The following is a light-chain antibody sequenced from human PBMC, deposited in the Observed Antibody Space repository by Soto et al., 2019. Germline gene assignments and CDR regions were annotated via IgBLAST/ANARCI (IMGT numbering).Light chain of an antibody. CDR1: SSNIGAGYD. Sequence: QSVLTQPPSVSGAPGQRVTISCTGSSSNIGAGYDVHWYQQLPGTAPKLLIYGNSNRPSGVPDRFSGSKSGTSASLAITGRQAEDEADYYCQSYDSSQSGVVFGGGTKLTVL. CDR2: GNS. V-gene: IGLV1-40*01. J-gene: IGLJ2*01. CDR3: QSYDSSQSGVV.